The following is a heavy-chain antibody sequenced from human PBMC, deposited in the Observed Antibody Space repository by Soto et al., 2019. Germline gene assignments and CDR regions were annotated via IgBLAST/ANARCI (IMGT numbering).Heavy chain of an antibody. CDR3: ARDLDGSGSYYTAY. V-gene: IGHV1-18*01. J-gene: IGHJ4*02. Sequence: QVQLVQSGAEVKKPGASVKVSCKASGYVFSGYGINWVRQVPGQGLEWMGWISAYKGNKNYAQKFQGRVTMTTDTSTSTAYMELRSLRSDDTAVYYCARDLDGSGSYYTAYWGQGSLVTVSS. CDR2: ISAYKGNK. CDR1: GYVFSGYG. D-gene: IGHD3-10*01.